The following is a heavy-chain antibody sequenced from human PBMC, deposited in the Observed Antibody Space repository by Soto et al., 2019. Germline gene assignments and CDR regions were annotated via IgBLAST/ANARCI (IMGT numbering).Heavy chain of an antibody. CDR3: ARGIEWGIYCSSTSCSSHWGWFDP. Sequence: ASVKVSCKASGYTFTGYYTHWVRQAPGQGLEWMGWIDPNSGGTNYAQKFQGRVTMTRDTSISTAYMELSRLRSDDTAVYYCARGIEWGIYCSSTSCSSHWGWFDPWGQGTLVTVSS. CDR1: GYTFTGYY. J-gene: IGHJ5*02. D-gene: IGHD2-2*01. V-gene: IGHV1-2*02. CDR2: IDPNSGGT.